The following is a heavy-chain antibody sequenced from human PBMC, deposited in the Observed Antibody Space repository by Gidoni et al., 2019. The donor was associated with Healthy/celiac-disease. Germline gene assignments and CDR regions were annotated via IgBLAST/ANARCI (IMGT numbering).Heavy chain of an antibody. CDR1: GFTFSSYA. CDR3: AKDSVVPAAIRDAFDI. V-gene: IGHV3-23*01. D-gene: IGHD2-2*01. J-gene: IGHJ3*02. Sequence: EVQLLESGVGLVQPGGSLRLSCSASGFTFSSYAMSWVRQAPGKGLEWVSAISGSGGSTYYADSVKGRFTISRDNSKNTLYLQMNSLRAEDTAVYYCAKDSVVPAAIRDAFDIWGQGTMVTVSS. CDR2: ISGSGGST.